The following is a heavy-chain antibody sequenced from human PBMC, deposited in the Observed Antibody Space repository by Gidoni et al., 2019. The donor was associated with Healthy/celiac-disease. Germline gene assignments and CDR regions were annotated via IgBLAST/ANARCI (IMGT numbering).Heavy chain of an antibody. V-gene: IGHV1-69*01. Sequence: QVQLVQSGAEVKKPGSSVKVSCKASGGTFSSYAISWVRQAPGQGLEWMGGIIPIFGTANYAQKFQGRVTITADESTSTAYMELSSLRSEDTAVYYCASGSSSIRFLEWLEYYFDYWGQGTLVTVSS. D-gene: IGHD3-3*01. CDR1: GGTFSSYA. CDR2: IIPIFGTA. J-gene: IGHJ4*02. CDR3: ASGSSSIRFLEWLEYYFDY.